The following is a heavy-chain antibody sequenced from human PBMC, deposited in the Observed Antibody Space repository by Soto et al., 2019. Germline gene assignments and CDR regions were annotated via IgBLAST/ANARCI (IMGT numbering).Heavy chain of an antibody. Sequence: EVQLVESGGGLVQPGGSLRLSCAASGMTFGSYWMSWVRQAPGKGLEWVANIKQDGSEKFYLDSVKGRFTISRDNAKNSLYLLMNSLRAEDTAVYYCARALSYGNIWGPGTMVTVSS. CDR2: IKQDGSEK. V-gene: IGHV3-7*04. D-gene: IGHD5-18*01. J-gene: IGHJ3*02. CDR1: GMTFGSYW. CDR3: ARALSYGNI.